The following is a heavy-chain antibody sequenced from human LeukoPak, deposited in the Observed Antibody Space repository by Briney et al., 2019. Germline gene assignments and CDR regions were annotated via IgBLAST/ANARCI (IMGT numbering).Heavy chain of an antibody. D-gene: IGHD3-22*01. Sequence: GGSLRLSCAASEFTFSSYSMNWVRQAPGKGLEWVSSISSSSSYIYYADSVKGRFTISRDNAKNSLYLQMNSLRAEDTAVYYCARGPSDDSSGYYQSNYYYGMDVWGQGTTVTVSS. CDR1: EFTFSSYS. V-gene: IGHV3-21*01. J-gene: IGHJ6*02. CDR3: ARGPSDDSSGYYQSNYYYGMDV. CDR2: ISSSSSYI.